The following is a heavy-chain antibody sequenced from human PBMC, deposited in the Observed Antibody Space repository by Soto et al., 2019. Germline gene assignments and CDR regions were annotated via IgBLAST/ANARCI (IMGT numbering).Heavy chain of an antibody. CDR1: GFTFSSYA. D-gene: IGHD3-22*01. CDR2: ISGSGGST. V-gene: IGHV3-23*01. Sequence: GGSLRLSCAASGFTFSSYAMSWVRQAPGKGLEWVSAISGSGGSTYYADSVKGRFTISRDNPKNTLYLQMNSLRAEDTAVYYCAKLPQGDYYDSSGYYGAFDICGQGTMVTVS. CDR3: AKLPQGDYYDSSGYYGAFDI. J-gene: IGHJ3*02.